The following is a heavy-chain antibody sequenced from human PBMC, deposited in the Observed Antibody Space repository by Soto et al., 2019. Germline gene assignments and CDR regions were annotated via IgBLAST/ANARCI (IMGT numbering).Heavy chain of an antibody. J-gene: IGHJ4*02. CDR2: INAGNGNT. Sequence: QVQLVPSGAEVKKPGASVKVSCKASGYTFTRYAMNWVRQAPGQRLEWMGWINAGNGNTTYSQKFKGRVTITRETSASPAYMDLSSLRSEGTAVYYCARVSSRYYFDYWGQGTLFTVSS. V-gene: IGHV1-3*01. CDR3: ARVSSRYYFDY. D-gene: IGHD6-13*01. CDR1: GYTFTRYA.